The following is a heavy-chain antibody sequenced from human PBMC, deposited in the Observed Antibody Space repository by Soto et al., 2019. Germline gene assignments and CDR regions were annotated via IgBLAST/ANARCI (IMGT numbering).Heavy chain of an antibody. J-gene: IGHJ6*03. D-gene: IGHD3-9*01. CDR1: GGSISSYY. CDR3: ARDRASYYDILTGYYYYYYMDV. V-gene: IGHV4-59*01. Sequence: QVQLQESGPGLVKPSETLSLTCTVSGGSISSYYWSWIRQPPGKGLEWIGYIYYSGSTNYNPSLQSRVTISVDTSKNQFSLKLSSVTAADTAVYYCARDRASYYDILTGYYYYYYMDVWGKGTTVTVSS. CDR2: IYYSGST.